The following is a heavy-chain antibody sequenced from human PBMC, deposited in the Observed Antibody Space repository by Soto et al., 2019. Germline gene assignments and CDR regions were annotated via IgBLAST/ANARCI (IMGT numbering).Heavy chain of an antibody. Sequence: EVHLVESGGGLVMPGGSLRLSCAASGFTFTTYSLTWVRQAPGKGLEWVASIGSSSNYIYYADSVKGRFTISRDNAKNSLFLQMTSLRAEYTAVYYCATLTYFITASCPNYSSVMDVWAQGTTFTFSS. CDR2: IGSSSNYI. D-gene: IGHD2-2*01. CDR1: GFTFTTYS. J-gene: IGHJ6*02. CDR3: ATLTYFITASCPNYSSVMDV. V-gene: IGHV3-21*06.